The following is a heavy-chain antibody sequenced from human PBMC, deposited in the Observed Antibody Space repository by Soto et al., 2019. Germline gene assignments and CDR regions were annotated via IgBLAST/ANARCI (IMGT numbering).Heavy chain of an antibody. J-gene: IGHJ6*02. CDR1: GGSIGSNNW. Sequence: SETLSLTCAVSGGSIGSNNWWSWVRQPPGKGLEWIGEAHHSERPNYKSSLKSRLTTSVDKSRNQLSLELTSVTAADTAVYYCARYIRGRYPYYYYGLDVWGQGTKVTVYS. CDR3: ARYIRGRYPYYYYGLDV. CDR2: AHHSERP. V-gene: IGHV4-4*02. D-gene: IGHD3-16*02.